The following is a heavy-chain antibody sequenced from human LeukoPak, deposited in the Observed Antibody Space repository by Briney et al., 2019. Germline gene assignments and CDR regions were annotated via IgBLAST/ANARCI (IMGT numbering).Heavy chain of an antibody. CDR3: ARKWIFSSGYYYFDY. CDR1: GYTFTSYY. V-gene: IGHV1-2*02. Sequence: VASVKVSCKASGYTFTSYYMHWVRQAPGQGLEWMGWINPNSGGTNSAQKFQGRVTMTRDTSISTAYMELSRLRSDDTAVYYCARKWIFSSGYYYFDYWGQGTLVTVSS. J-gene: IGHJ4*02. CDR2: INPNSGGT. D-gene: IGHD3-22*01.